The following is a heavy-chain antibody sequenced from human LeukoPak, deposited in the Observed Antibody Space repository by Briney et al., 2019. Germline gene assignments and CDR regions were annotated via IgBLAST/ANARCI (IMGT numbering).Heavy chain of an antibody. CDR2: INSDGSST. CDR1: GFTFSSYW. Sequence: GGSLRLSCAASGFTFSSYWMHWVRQAPGKGLVWVSRINSDGSSTSYADSVKGRFTISRDNAKNTLYLQMNSLRAEDTAVYYCAKDLAYCSGGSCPVGYWGQGTLVTVSS. V-gene: IGHV3-74*01. J-gene: IGHJ4*02. CDR3: AKDLAYCSGGSCPVGY. D-gene: IGHD2-15*01.